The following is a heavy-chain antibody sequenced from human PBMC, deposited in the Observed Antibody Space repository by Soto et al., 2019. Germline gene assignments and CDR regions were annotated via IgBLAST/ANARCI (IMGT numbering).Heavy chain of an antibody. V-gene: IGHV4-59*01. CDR1: GGSISSYY. D-gene: IGHD3-10*01. Sequence: AGTLSLTCTVSGGSISSYYWSWIRQPPGKGLEWIGYIYYSVITNYNPSLKSRVTISVDTSKNQFSLKLSSVTAADTAVYYCARGELWFGELPYYYYGMDVWGQGTTVTVSS. J-gene: IGHJ6*02. CDR3: ARGELWFGELPYYYYGMDV. CDR2: IYYSVIT.